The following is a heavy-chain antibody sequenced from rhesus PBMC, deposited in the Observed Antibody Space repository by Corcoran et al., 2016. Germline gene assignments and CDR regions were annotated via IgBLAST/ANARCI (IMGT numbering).Heavy chain of an antibody. CDR3: AKDGQGGGYYDSGYYYGLDS. CDR2: ISYTGGST. V-gene: IGHV3S5*01. D-gene: IGHD3-28*01. Sequence: EVQLVETGGGLVQPGGSLRLSCAASGFTFSSYGMSWVRQAPGKGLEWVSGISYTGGSTYYANSVKGRFTISRDNSKNTLSLQMNSLRAEDTAVYYCAKDGQGGGYYDSGYYYGLDSWGQGVVVTVSS. CDR1: GFTFSSYG. J-gene: IGHJ6*01.